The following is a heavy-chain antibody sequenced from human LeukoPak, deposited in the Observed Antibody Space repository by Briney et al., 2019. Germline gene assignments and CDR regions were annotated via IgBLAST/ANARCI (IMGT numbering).Heavy chain of an antibody. CDR3: ARDRRSRYYDSSGYSYYYYYMDV. J-gene: IGHJ6*03. V-gene: IGHV3-74*01. CDR1: GFTFSSYW. D-gene: IGHD3-22*01. CDR2: INSDGSST. Sequence: GGSLRLSCAASGFTFSSYWMHWVRQAPGKGLVWVSRINSDGSSTSYADSVKGRFTISRDNAKNTLYLQMNSLRAEDTAVYYCARDRRSRYYDSSGYSYYYYYMDVWGKGTTVTISS.